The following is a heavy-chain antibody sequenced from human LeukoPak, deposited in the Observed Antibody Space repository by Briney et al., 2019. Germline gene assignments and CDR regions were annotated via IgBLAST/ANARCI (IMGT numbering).Heavy chain of an antibody. V-gene: IGHV3-33*01. CDR1: GFTFSSYG. D-gene: IGHD4-23*01. CDR3: ARGPVTPYYYGMDV. CDR2: IWYDGSNK. J-gene: IGHJ6*02. Sequence: GGSLRLSCAASGFTFSSYGMHWVRQAPGKGLEWVAVIWYDGSNKYYADSVKGRFTISRDNSKNTLYLQMNSLRAEDTAVYYCARGPVTPYYYGMDVWGQGTTVTVSS.